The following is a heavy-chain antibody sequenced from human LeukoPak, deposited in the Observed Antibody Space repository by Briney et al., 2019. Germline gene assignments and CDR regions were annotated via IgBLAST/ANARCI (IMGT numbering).Heavy chain of an antibody. V-gene: IGHV1-18*01. Sequence: ASVKVSCKASGYTFTSYGISWVRQAPGQGLEWMGWISAYNGNTNYAQKLQGRVTMTTDTSTSTAYMELRSLRSDDTAVYYCAISSNYYDSSGYYRIFDYWGQGTLVIVSS. CDR1: GYTFTSYG. CDR2: ISAYNGNT. J-gene: IGHJ4*02. D-gene: IGHD3-22*01. CDR3: AISSNYYDSSGYYRIFDY.